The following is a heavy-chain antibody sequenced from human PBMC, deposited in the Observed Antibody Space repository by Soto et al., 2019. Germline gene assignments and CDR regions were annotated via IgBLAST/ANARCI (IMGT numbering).Heavy chain of an antibody. V-gene: IGHV3-74*01. Sequence: EVQLVESGGDLVQPGGSLRLSCEASGFTFSNNWMHWVRQAPGKGLVWVSRMNPDGSTRGYADSVKGRFIISRDNAKNTLFRQMNSLRAEDTAVYYCARGCSAGSGQYYLDDHWGQGTLVTVSS. D-gene: IGHD3-10*01. CDR1: GFTFSNNW. CDR2: MNPDGSTR. CDR3: ARGCSAGSGQYYLDDH. J-gene: IGHJ4*02.